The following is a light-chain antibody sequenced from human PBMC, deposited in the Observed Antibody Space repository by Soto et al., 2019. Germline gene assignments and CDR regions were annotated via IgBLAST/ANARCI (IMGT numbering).Light chain of an antibody. CDR1: SSDVGSYNL. CDR3: CSYAGSSTFFYV. V-gene: IGLV2-23*03. CDR2: EGS. Sequence: QSALTHPASVSGSPGQSITIPCTGTSSDVGSYNLVSWYQQHPGKAPKLMIYEGSKRPSGVSNRSSGSKSGNTASLTISGLQAEDEADYYCCSYAGSSTFFYVLGTGTKV. J-gene: IGLJ1*01.